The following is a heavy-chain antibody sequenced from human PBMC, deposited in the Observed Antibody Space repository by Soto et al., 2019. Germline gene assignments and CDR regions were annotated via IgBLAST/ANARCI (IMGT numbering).Heavy chain of an antibody. J-gene: IGHJ3*02. D-gene: IGHD3-22*01. CDR2: MYYSGST. Sequence: QLQLQESGPGLVKPSETLSLTCTVSGGSISSSSYYWGWIRQPPGKGLEWIGSMYYSGSTYYNPSLKSRVTISVDTSKNQFSLKLSSVTAADTAVYYCARGVDSRPPSAAFDIWGQGTMVTVSS. V-gene: IGHV4-39*01. CDR1: GGSISSSSYY. CDR3: ARGVDSRPPSAAFDI.